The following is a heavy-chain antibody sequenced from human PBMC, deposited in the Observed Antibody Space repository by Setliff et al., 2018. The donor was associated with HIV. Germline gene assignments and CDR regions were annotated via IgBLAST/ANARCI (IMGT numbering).Heavy chain of an antibody. CDR2: MNPDSGNT. V-gene: IGHV1-8*02. CDR1: GYTFTSYD. CDR3: ARGAWYTSGWYSSRYMDV. J-gene: IGHJ6*03. D-gene: IGHD6-19*01. Sequence: ASVKVSCRASGYTFTSYDINWVRQATGQGLEWMGGMNPDSGNTGYAQKFQGRVTMTRNTSKSTAYMELSSLRSEDTAVYYGARGAWYTSGWYSSRYMDVWGKGTTVTVSS.